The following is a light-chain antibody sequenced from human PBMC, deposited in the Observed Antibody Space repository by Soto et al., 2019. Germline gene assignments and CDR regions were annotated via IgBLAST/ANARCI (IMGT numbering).Light chain of an antibody. CDR2: RAS. V-gene: IGKV3-20*01. J-gene: IGKJ5*01. CDR1: QSVAGTY. CDR3: QQYGSSPVT. Sequence: EIVLTQSPGTLSLSPGERATLSCTASQSVAGTYLAWYQQKPGQAPRLLIYRASSRATGIPVRFSGSGSGTDFTLTISRLEPEDFAVFYCQQYGSSPVTFGQGTRLEIK.